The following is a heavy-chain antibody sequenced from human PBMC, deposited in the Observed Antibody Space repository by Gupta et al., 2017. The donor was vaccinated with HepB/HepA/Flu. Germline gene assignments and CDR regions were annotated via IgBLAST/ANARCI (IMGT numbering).Heavy chain of an antibody. V-gene: IGHV6-1*01. CDR2: TYYRSKWYT. D-gene: IGHD4-17*01. J-gene: IGHJ6*02. Sequence: QVQLNQSGPGLVEPSQTLSLTCAISGDSVSSNSAAWNWIRQSPSRGLEWLGRTYYRSKWYTDYALSVKSRITINPDTPKNQFSLHLNSVTPEDTAVYYCTRDRNTVYLFYGVDLWGPGTTVTVS. CDR3: TRDRNTVYLFYGVDL. CDR1: GDSVSSNSAA.